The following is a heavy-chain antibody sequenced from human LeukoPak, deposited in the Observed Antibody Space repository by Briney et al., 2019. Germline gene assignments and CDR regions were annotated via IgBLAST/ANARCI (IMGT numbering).Heavy chain of an antibody. CDR1: GFTFSSYG. CDR3: ARDQGSGWYRGSYYYYGMDV. V-gene: IGHV3-30*03. J-gene: IGHJ6*02. D-gene: IGHD6-19*01. CDR2: MSNDGSSK. Sequence: GGSLRLSCAASGFTFSSYGMHWVRQAPGKGLEWVAVMSNDGSSKYYADSVKGRFTISRDNSKNTLYLQMNSLRAEDTAVYYCARDQGSGWYRGSYYYYGMDVWGQGTTVTVSS.